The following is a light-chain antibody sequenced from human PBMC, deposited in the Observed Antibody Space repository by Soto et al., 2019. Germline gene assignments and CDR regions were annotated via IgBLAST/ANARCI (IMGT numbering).Light chain of an antibody. V-gene: IGKV1D-12*01. Sequence: DIQMTQSPSSVSASVGDSVTITCRSSQGISSWLAWYQQKPGKAPELLIYTASHLQSGVPSRFSGSGSGTDFTLTISRLQPEDFSTYYCQQADSFPFTFGPGTKVDIQ. J-gene: IGKJ3*01. CDR2: TAS. CDR3: QQADSFPFT. CDR1: QGISSW.